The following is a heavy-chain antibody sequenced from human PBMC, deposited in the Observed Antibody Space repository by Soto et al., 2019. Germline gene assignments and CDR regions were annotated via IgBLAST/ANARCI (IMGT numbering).Heavy chain of an antibody. D-gene: IGHD3-3*01. V-gene: IGHV4-30-2*01. Sequence: TSETLSLTCAVSGGSISSGGYSWSWIRQPPGKGLEWIGYIYHSGSTYYNPSLKSRVTISVDRSKNQFSLKLSSVTAADTAVYYCARVWYDFWSGQPTGNWFDPWGQGTLVTVSS. CDR2: IYHSGST. J-gene: IGHJ5*02. CDR1: GGSISSGGYS. CDR3: ARVWYDFWSGQPTGNWFDP.